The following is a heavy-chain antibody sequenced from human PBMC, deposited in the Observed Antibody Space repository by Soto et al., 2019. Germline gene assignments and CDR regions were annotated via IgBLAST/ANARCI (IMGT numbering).Heavy chain of an antibody. CDR2: IDPSDSYT. J-gene: IGHJ4*02. V-gene: IGHV5-10-1*01. CDR1: GYSFTSYW. Sequence: PGESLKISCKGSGYSFTSYWISWVRQMPGKGLEWMGTIDPSDSYTNYSPSFQGHVIISADKSISTAYLQWSSLKASDTAMYYCARHPHYCTNGVCYFLDYWDQGTLVTVSS. D-gene: IGHD2-8*01. CDR3: ARHPHYCTNGVCYFLDY.